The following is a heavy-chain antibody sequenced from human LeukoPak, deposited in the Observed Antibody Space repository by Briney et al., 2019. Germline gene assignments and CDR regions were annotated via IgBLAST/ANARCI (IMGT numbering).Heavy chain of an antibody. CDR2: IWPRNYDV. CDR3: ARRGYVTSGPLYF. J-gene: IGHJ4*02. D-gene: IGHD3-10*01. V-gene: IGHV5-51*01. CDR1: GDNFMDFL. Sequence: GDSLKIFCQFSGDNFMDFLIGWVRQMPGKGLECGGIIWPRNYDVRYSPSFQGHVTISADKSINTAYLQWSSLSASDSAMYFCARRGYVTSGPLYFWGQGNSVIVS.